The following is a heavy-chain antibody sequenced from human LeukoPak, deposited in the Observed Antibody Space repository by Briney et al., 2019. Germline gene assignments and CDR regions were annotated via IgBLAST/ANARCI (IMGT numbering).Heavy chain of an antibody. CDR2: IGGRDGST. D-gene: IGHD2-2*02. V-gene: IGHV3-23*01. Sequence: GGSLRLSCAASGFTFSSYGMSWVRQAPGKGLEWVSAIGGRDGSTYYADSVKGRFTISRDNSKDTLYLQMNSLRAEDTAVYYCAKDRSIFDYWGQGTLVTVSS. CDR1: GFTFSSYG. J-gene: IGHJ4*02. CDR3: AKDRSIFDY.